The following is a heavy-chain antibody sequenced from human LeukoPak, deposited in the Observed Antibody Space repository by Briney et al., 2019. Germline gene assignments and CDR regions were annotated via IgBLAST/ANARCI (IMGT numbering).Heavy chain of an antibody. CDR3: ARSVVRGVIPRKYNWFDP. CDR1: GYTFTGYY. Sequence: GASVKVSCKASGYTFTGYYIHWVRQAPGQGLEWMGWINPYSGGTNYAQKFQGRVTMTRDTSISTAYMELSRLRSDDTAVYYCARSVVRGVIPRKYNWFDPWGQGTLVTVSS. J-gene: IGHJ5*02. CDR2: INPYSGGT. D-gene: IGHD3-10*01. V-gene: IGHV1-2*02.